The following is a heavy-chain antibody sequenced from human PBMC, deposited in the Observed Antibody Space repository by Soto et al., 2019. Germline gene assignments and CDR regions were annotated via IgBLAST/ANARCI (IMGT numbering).Heavy chain of an antibody. V-gene: IGHV3-48*02. Sequence: PGVSRILSCAASGFTFTSYGMNWVSPAPGKGLEWLSYINSAFTAIYYADSVKGRFTISRDNAKNSLYLQMSSLSDEDTAVYYCARFRNFNYGSGSYYFDSWGQGTLVTVSS. J-gene: IGHJ4*02. D-gene: IGHD3-10*01. CDR2: INSAFTAI. CDR3: ARFRNFNYGSGSYYFDS. CDR1: GFTFTSYG.